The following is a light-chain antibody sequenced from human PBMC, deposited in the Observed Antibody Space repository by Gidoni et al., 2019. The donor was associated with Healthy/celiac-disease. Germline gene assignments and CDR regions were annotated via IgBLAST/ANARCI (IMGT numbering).Light chain of an antibody. Sequence: EIVMTQSPATLSVSPGERATLSCRASQSVSSNLAWYQQKPGQAPRLLIYGASTRATGIPARFSGSGSGTEFTLTISSLQSEDFAVYYWQQYNNWLLLKVXQGTKVEIK. CDR3: QQYNNWLLLK. V-gene: IGKV3-15*01. J-gene: IGKJ1*01. CDR1: QSVSSN. CDR2: GAS.